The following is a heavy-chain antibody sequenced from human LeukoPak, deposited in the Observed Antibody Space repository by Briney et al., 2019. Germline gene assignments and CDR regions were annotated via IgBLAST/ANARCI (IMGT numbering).Heavy chain of an antibody. J-gene: IGHJ6*04. D-gene: IGHD2-2*01. CDR2: IWYDGSNK. Sequence: QPGRSLRLSCAASGLTFSSYGMHWVRQAPGKGLEWVAVIWYDGSNKYYADSVKGRFTISRDNSKNTLYLQMNSLRAEDTAVYYCARGEYQLLHYYYYGMDVWGKGTTVTVSS. CDR3: ARGEYQLLHYYYYGMDV. CDR1: GLTFSSYG. V-gene: IGHV3-33*01.